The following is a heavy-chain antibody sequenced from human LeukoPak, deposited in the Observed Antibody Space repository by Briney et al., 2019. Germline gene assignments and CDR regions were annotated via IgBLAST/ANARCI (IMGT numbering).Heavy chain of an antibody. D-gene: IGHD2-21*02. CDR2: INTNTGNP. J-gene: IGHJ3*02. Sequence: ASVKVSCKASGYTFTSYYMHWVRQAPGQGLEWMGWINTNTGNPTYAQGFTGRFVFSLDTSVSTAYLQISSLKAEDTAVYYCARDRAVVVTATFDAFDIWGQGTMVTVSS. CDR1: GYTFTSYY. V-gene: IGHV7-4-1*02. CDR3: ARDRAVVVTATFDAFDI.